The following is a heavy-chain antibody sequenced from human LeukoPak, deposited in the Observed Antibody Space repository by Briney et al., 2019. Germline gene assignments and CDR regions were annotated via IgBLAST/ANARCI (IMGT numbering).Heavy chain of an antibody. J-gene: IGHJ4*02. CDR2: IHYTGST. V-gene: IGHV4-59*11. CDR3: AREGYCSGGRCYSLYFDY. CDR1: GGSISSHY. D-gene: IGHD2-15*01. Sequence: SETLSLTCTVSGGSISSHYWNWIRQPPGKGLEWIGYIHYTGSTNYNPSLKSRVTISVDTSKNQFSLKLSSVTAADTAVYYCAREGYCSGGRCYSLYFDYWGQGTLVTVSS.